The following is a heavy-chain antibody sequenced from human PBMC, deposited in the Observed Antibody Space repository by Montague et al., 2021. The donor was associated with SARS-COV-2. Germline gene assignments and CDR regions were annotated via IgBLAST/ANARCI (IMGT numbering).Heavy chain of an antibody. D-gene: IGHD5-12*01. CDR3: ARTTWLRGYFDL. CDR1: GGPFSGDGSFSGYY. V-gene: IGHV4-34*01. J-gene: IGHJ2*01. CDR2: INHSGST. Sequence: SETLSLTCAVYGGPFSGDGSFSGYYWTWIRQTPGKGLEWIGEINHSGSTNYNPSFKSRVIMSVDTSKNQFSLKLSSVTAADTAVHYCARTTWLRGYFDLWGRGTLVTVSS.